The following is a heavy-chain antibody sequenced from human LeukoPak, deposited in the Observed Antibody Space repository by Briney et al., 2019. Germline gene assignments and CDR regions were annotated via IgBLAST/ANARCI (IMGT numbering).Heavy chain of an antibody. CDR2: VGAGNGDT. J-gene: IGHJ2*01. V-gene: IGHV1-18*01. Sequence: ASVTVSCKASGYSFNNHGLSWVRQAPGQGLEWVGWVGAGNGDTHYAQKLQGRVTVTTDTSTNTAYMDLRSLRSDDTAVYYCARASSPYNWYIDLWGRGTLVAVSS. CDR1: GYSFNNHG. CDR3: ARASSPYNWYIDL. D-gene: IGHD4-11*01.